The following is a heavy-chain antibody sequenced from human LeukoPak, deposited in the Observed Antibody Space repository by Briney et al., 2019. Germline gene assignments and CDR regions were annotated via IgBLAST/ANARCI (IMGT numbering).Heavy chain of an antibody. D-gene: IGHD6-13*01. J-gene: IGHJ4*02. Sequence: SETLSLTCAVSGGSISSSSFYWGWIRQPPGKGLEWIASIRYSASTYYNPSLQSRVTVSVDTSKNQFSLRLSSVTAADTAVYYCATGSPGRQHHFFDYWGQGTLVTVSS. CDR1: GGSISSSSFY. CDR3: ATGSPGRQHHFFDY. CDR2: IRYSAST. V-gene: IGHV4-39*01.